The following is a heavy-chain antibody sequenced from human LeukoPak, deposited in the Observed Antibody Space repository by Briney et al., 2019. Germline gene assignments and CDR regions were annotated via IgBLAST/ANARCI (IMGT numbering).Heavy chain of an antibody. CDR2: ISAYNGNT. D-gene: IGHD3-22*01. V-gene: IGHV1-18*01. J-gene: IGHJ5*02. Sequence: ASVKVSCKASGYTFTSYGISWVRQAPGQGLEWMGWISAYNGNTNYAQKLQGRVTMTTDTSTRTAYMELRSLRSDDTAVYYCARAMYYYDSSGYYYNWFDPWGQGTLVTVSS. CDR1: GYTFTSYG. CDR3: ARAMYYYDSSGYYYNWFDP.